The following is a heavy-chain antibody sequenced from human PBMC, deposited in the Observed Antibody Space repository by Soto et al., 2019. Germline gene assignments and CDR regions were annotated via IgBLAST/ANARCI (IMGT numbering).Heavy chain of an antibody. CDR1: GGSISSSPYY. CDR2: IYYNGNT. CDR3: ARHGPLSNNWNQLDY. J-gene: IGHJ4*02. Sequence: QLQLQESGPGLVKPSETLSLTCTVSGGSISSSPYYWGWIRQPPGKGLVWIGNIYYNGNTFYNPSLKSRVTISVNTSKNQFSLKLSSVTAADTAVYYCARHGPLSNNWNQLDYWGQGTLVTVSS. D-gene: IGHD1-1*01. V-gene: IGHV4-39*01.